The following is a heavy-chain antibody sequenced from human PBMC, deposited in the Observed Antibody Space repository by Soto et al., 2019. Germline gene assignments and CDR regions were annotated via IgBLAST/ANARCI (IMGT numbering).Heavy chain of an antibody. CDR3: ARGGALRPNGHVPLAF. J-gene: IGHJ4*02. CDR2: IHGTGYT. CDR1: GDSITSGMYS. D-gene: IGHD3-16*01. V-gene: IGHV4-30-2*01. Sequence: QLQLRESGSRLVQPSQTLTLTCSVSGDSITSGMYSWSWIRQAPGKGLEWLGNIHGTGYTAFNPSLRRRLTMTVDTSQNQFSLYVNSVTTADTAVYYCARGGALRPNGHVPLAFWGRGTLVTVSS.